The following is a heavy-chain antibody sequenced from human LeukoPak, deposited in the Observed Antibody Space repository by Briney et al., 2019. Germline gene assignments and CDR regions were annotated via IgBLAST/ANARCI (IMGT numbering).Heavy chain of an antibody. CDR1: GFNFNNYN. D-gene: IGHD4-11*01. J-gene: IGHJ6*03. V-gene: IGHV3-NL1*01. CDR3: AKDEVTRGYYYVDV. Sequence: GGSLRLSCGVSGFNFNNYNMNWVRQAPGKGLEWVSYISFDSSVIYYRDSVKGRFTISRDNSKNTLYLQMNSLRTEDTAVYYCAKDEVTRGYYYVDVWGKGTTVTVSS. CDR2: ISFDSSVI.